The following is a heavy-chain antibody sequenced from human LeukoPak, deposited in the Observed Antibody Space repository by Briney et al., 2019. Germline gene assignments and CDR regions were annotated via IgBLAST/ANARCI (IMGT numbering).Heavy chain of an antibody. J-gene: IGHJ4*02. CDR3: ARHEAGYFVTRNFDY. Sequence: GESLKISCKGSGYSFTSYWIGWVRAMPGKGLAWMGIIYPGDSDTRYSPSFQGQVTISADKSISTAYLQWSSLKASDTAMYYCARHEAGYFVTRNFDYWGQGTLVTVSS. D-gene: IGHD3-9*01. CDR2: IYPGDSDT. CDR1: GYSFTSYW. V-gene: IGHV5-51*01.